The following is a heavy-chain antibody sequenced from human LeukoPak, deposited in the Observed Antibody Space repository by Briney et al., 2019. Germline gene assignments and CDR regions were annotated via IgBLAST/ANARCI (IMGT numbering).Heavy chain of an antibody. CDR1: GFTSSRYA. CDR2: VRSSDGYT. D-gene: IGHD1-26*01. J-gene: IGHJ6*02. V-gene: IGHV3-23*01. Sequence: GGSLRLSCAASGFTSSRYAMNWVRQAPQQGLEWVSTVRSSDGYTYYADSVRGRFTISGDDSKTTVYLQMNSLRAEDTAVYYCANSPTSTATTFYGMDVWGRGTTVTVSS. CDR3: ANSPTSTATTFYGMDV.